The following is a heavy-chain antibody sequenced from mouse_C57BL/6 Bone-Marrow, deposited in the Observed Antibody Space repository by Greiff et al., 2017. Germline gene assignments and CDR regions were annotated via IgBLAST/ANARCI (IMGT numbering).Heavy chain of an antibody. V-gene: IGHV1-81*01. CDR3: ARCQCNYGFAY. J-gene: IGHJ3*01. Sequence: VQLQQSGAELARPGASVKLSCKASGYTFTSYGISWVKQRTGQGLEWIGEIYPRSGNTYYNEKFKGKATLTADKSSSTAYMELRSLTSEDSAVYFCARCQCNYGFAYWGQGTLVTVSA. CDR1: GYTFTSYG. CDR2: IYPRSGNT. D-gene: IGHD1-1*01.